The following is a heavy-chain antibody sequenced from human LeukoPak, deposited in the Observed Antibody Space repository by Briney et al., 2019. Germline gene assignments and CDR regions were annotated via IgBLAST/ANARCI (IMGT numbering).Heavy chain of an antibody. D-gene: IGHD2-21*01. CDR1: GFTFNYYA. V-gene: IGHV3-9*01. CDR2: IDWNSDNI. Sequence: GGSLRLSCAASGFTFNYYAMHWVRQAPGKGLEWVASIDWNSDNIGYADSVEGRFTISRDNSKNTLYLQMNSLRAEDTAVYYCARDNGPGGGYCAVLHAFDIWGQGTMVTVSS. CDR3: ARDNGPGGGYCAVLHAFDI. J-gene: IGHJ3*02.